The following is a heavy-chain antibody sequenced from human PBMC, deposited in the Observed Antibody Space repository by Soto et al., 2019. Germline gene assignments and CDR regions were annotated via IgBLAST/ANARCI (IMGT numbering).Heavy chain of an antibody. D-gene: IGHD5-18*01. CDR2: IIPILGIA. J-gene: IGHJ4*02. V-gene: IGHV1-69*02. CDR3: ARSGGYSYGYDY. Sequence: SLKLSCKASGGTISSYTIGWGRQAPGQGLEWMGRIIPILGIANYAQKFQGRVTITADKSTSTAYMELSSLRSEDTAVYYCARSGGYSYGYDYWGQGTLVTVSS. CDR1: GGTISSYT.